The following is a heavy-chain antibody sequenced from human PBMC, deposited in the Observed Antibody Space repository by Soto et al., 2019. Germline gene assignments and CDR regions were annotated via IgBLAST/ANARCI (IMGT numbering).Heavy chain of an antibody. V-gene: IGHV3-23*01. CDR1: GFLFSNYA. CDR2: VSANADGT. CDR3: SKGRLSFDF. Sequence: GGSLSLSCAASGFLFSNYAMNWVRQAPGKGLEWVSFVSANADGTFYADSVKGRFSISRDNSKNTLYLQMNNLRAEDTAIYYCSKGRLSFDFWGQGTLVTVSS. J-gene: IGHJ4*02.